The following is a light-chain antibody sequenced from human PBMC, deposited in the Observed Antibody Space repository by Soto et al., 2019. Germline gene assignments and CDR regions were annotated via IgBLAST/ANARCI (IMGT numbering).Light chain of an antibody. CDR1: SSNIGNNY. CDR2: DNN. CDR3: GTWDNSLSAVV. Sequence: QSVLTQPPSVSAAPGQKVTISCSGSSSNIGNNYVSWYQHPPGTAPKLLIYDNNERPSGIPDRFSGSKSGTSATLGITGLQTGDEAGYYCGTWDNSLSAVVFGGGTQLTVL. V-gene: IGLV1-51*01. J-gene: IGLJ2*01.